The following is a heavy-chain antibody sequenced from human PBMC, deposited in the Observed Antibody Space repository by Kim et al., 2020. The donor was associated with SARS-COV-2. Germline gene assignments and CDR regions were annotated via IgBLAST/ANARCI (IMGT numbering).Heavy chain of an antibody. J-gene: IGHJ6*02. CDR3: ASQYSSGWYDSGMDV. V-gene: IGHV7-4-1*02. D-gene: IGHD6-19*01. CDR2: INTNTGNP. Sequence: ASVKVSCKASGYTFTSYAMNWVRQAPGQGLEWMGWINTNTGNPTYAQGFTGRFVFSLDTSVSTAYLQISSLKAEDTAVYYCASQYSSGWYDSGMDVWGQGTTVTVSS. CDR1: GYTFTSYA.